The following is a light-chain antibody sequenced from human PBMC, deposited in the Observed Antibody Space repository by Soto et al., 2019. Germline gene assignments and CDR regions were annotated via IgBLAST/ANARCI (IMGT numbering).Light chain of an antibody. Sequence: QSALTQPPSASGSPGQSVTISCTGTTSDVGGYDYVSWYQQHPGKAPKLMIYEVSKRPSGVPDRFSGSKSGSTASLTVSGLQADDEADYYCSSYAGSNNLVVFGGGTKVTVL. J-gene: IGLJ2*01. CDR1: TSDVGGYDY. CDR3: SSYAGSNNLVV. V-gene: IGLV2-8*01. CDR2: EVS.